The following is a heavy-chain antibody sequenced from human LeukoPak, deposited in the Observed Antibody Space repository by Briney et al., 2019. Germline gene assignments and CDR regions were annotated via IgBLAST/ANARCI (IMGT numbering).Heavy chain of an antibody. CDR3: ARGIVTAAGTGGWYFDY. J-gene: IGHJ4*02. Sequence: ASVKVSCKASGYTFTSYYLHWVRQPPGQGLEWMSIINPSGASTSYEQKFQGRVTMTSDTSTSRVYMEPSSLRSEDTAVYYCARGIVTAAGTGGWYFDYWGQGTLVTVSS. CDR1: GYTFTSYY. D-gene: IGHD6-13*01. V-gene: IGHV1-46*01. CDR2: INPSGAST.